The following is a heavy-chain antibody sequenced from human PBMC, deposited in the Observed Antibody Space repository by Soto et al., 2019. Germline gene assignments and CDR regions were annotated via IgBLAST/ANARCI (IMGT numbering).Heavy chain of an antibody. Sequence: EVQLVESGGGLVQPGGSLRVSCAASGFTLRSNRIHWVRQVPGKGLEWVSRIDTDGGGTSYADSVKGRFTISTDNAKNTVNLQMNGLRGEDTAVYYCATVFDLWGQGTLVTVSS. CDR3: ATVFDL. V-gene: IGHV3-74*01. CDR1: GFTLRSNR. CDR2: IDTDGGGT. J-gene: IGHJ5*02.